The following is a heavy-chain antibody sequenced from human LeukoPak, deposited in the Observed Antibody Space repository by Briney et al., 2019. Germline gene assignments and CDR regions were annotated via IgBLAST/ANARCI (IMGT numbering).Heavy chain of an antibody. V-gene: IGHV3-33*01. Sequence: PGRSLRLSCAASGFTFSSYGMHWVRQAPGKGLEWVAVIWYDGSNKYYADSAKGRFTISRENCENTLYLQMNSLRAEDMDVYYCARGEGYVLRFLEWLPLRDNWFDPWGQGTLVTVSS. CDR1: GFTFSSYG. CDR2: IWYDGSNK. CDR3: ARGEGYVLRFLEWLPLRDNWFDP. D-gene: IGHD3-3*01. J-gene: IGHJ5*02.